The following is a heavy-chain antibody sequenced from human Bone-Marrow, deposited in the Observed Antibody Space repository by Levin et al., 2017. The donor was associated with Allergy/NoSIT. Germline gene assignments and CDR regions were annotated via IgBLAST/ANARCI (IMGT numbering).Heavy chain of an antibody. Sequence: SGPTLVKPTQTLTLTCTVSGFSLNTENMGVGWIRQPPGKALEWLALVYWDDEKLYSPSLRSRLSVTRDTSKNRVVLPMTDMDPADTASYYCERRIMVRGMLANYWFFDFWGRGTLVTVSS. D-gene: IGHD3-10*01. J-gene: IGHJ2*01. V-gene: IGHV2-5*02. CDR2: VYWDDEK. CDR3: ERRIMVRGMLANYWFFDF. CDR1: GFSLNTENMG.